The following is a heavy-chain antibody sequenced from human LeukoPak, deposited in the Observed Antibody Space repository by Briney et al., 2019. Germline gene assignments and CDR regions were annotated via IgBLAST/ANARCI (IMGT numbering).Heavy chain of an antibody. Sequence: PGGSLRLSCAASGFTFSSYSMNWVRQAPGKGLEWVSSISSSSSYIYYADSVKGRFTISRDNAKNSLYLQMNSLRAEDTAVYYCARVAYCGGDCYPFDYWGQGTLVTVSS. D-gene: IGHD2-21*02. CDR2: ISSSSSYI. V-gene: IGHV3-21*01. CDR3: ARVAYCGGDCYPFDY. J-gene: IGHJ4*02. CDR1: GFTFSSYS.